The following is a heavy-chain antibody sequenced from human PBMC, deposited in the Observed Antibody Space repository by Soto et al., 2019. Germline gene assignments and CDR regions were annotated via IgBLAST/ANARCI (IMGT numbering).Heavy chain of an antibody. CDR3: VRMRFGASSNCFDY. Sequence: EVQLVESGGGLVQPGGSLRVSCAASGFTFSSYWMSWVRHAPGKGLEWVANIKQDGSEKYYVDSVKGRFTISRDNAKNSLDLQMNSLRVDDTAVYYCVRMRFGASSNCFDYWGHGTLVTVSS. J-gene: IGHJ4*01. CDR2: IKQDGSEK. V-gene: IGHV3-7*01. CDR1: GFTFSSYW. D-gene: IGHD3-10*01.